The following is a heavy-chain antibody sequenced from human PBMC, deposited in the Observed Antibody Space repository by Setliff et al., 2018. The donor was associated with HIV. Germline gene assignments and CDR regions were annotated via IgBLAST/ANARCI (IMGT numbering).Heavy chain of an antibody. CDR3: ARGNWGSIGRFDY. V-gene: IGHV4-34*01. Sequence: SETLSLTCAVYGGSFSGYYWSWIRQPPGKGLEWIGEINHSGSTNYNMSLWSRVTISLAASGNQFSLNLTSVTAADTATYYCARGNWGSIGRFDYWGQGILVTVSS. J-gene: IGHJ4*02. CDR1: GGSFSGYY. D-gene: IGHD7-27*01. CDR2: INHSGST.